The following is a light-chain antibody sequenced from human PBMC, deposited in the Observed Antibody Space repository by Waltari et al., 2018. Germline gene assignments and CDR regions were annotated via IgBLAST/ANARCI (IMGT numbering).Light chain of an antibody. V-gene: IGKV3-20*01. Sequence: IVLTQSPGTLSLSPGERATLSCRASQSVPYRYLAWYQQRPGQAPRLLIYGATSSATGIPDRFSGGGSGTDFTLSISRLEPEDFAVYYCQQYGSSPLTFGGGTKVEIE. CDR1: QSVPYRY. J-gene: IGKJ4*01. CDR3: QQYGSSPLT. CDR2: GAT.